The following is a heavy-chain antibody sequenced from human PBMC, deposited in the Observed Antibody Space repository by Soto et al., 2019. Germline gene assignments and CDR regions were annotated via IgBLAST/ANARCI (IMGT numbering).Heavy chain of an antibody. V-gene: IGHV3-9*01. CDR1: GFTFDDYA. Sequence: EVQLVESGGGLVQPGRSLRLSCAASGFTFDDYAMHCVRQAPGKGLEWVSGISWNSGSIGYADSVKGRFTISRDNAKNSLYLQMNSLRAEDTALYYCAKANWNYGAFDIWGQGTMVTVSS. D-gene: IGHD1-7*01. J-gene: IGHJ3*02. CDR2: ISWNSGSI. CDR3: AKANWNYGAFDI.